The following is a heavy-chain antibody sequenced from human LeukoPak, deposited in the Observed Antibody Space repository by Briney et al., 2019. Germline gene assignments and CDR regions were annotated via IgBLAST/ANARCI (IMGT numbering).Heavy chain of an antibody. CDR3: ARDWVDIVVVVAASDAFDI. D-gene: IGHD2-15*01. CDR1: GGSISSSSYY. Sequence: PSETLSLTCTVSGGSISSSSYYWGWIRQPPGTGLEWIGSIYYSGSTYYNPSLKSRVTISVDTPKNQFSLKLSSVTAADTAVYYCARDWVDIVVVVAASDAFDIWGQGTMVTVSS. V-gene: IGHV4-39*07. J-gene: IGHJ3*02. CDR2: IYYSGST.